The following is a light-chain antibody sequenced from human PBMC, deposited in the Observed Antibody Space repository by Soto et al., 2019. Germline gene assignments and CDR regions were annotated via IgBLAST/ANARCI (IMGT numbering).Light chain of an antibody. CDR3: QQYGSSPRT. J-gene: IGKJ1*01. CDR2: DAS. CDR1: QSVSSNY. V-gene: IGKV3-20*01. Sequence: EIVLTQSPGTLSLSPGERATLSCRASQSVSSNYLAWYQQKPGQAPRLLIYDASSRATGIPDRFSGSGSGTDFTLTISRLEPEDFAVYYCQQYGSSPRTFGQGTEVEIK.